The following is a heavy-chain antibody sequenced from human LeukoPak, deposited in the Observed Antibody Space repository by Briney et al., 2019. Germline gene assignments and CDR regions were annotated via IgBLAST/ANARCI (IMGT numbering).Heavy chain of an antibody. CDR3: AKDLAGYSSGWYPSYYFDY. J-gene: IGHJ4*02. CDR1: GFTFDDYA. CDR2: TSWNSGSI. Sequence: GGSLRLSCAASGFTFDDYAMHWARQAPGKGLEWVSGTSWNSGSIGYADSVKGRFTISRDNAKNTLYLQMNSLRAEDTALYYCAKDLAGYSSGWYPSYYFDYWGQGTLVTVSS. V-gene: IGHV3-9*01. D-gene: IGHD6-19*01.